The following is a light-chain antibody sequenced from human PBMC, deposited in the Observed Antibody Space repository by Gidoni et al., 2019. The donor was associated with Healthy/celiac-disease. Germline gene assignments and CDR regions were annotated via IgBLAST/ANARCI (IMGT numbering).Light chain of an antibody. CDR3: QAWDSSTVV. V-gene: IGLV3-1*01. CDR2: QDS. J-gene: IGLJ2*01. CDR1: KLGDKY. Sequence: SYELTQPPSVSVSPGQTASITGSGDKLGDKYPCWYQQKPGKSPVLVIYQDSKRPSGIPERCSGSNSVNTATLTISGTQAMDEADYYGQAWDSSTVVFGGGTKLTVL.